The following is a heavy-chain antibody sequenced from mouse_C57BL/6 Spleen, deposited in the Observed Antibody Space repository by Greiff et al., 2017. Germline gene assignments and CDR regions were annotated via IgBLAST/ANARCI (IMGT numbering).Heavy chain of an antibody. CDR2: IYPGDGDT. D-gene: IGHD1-1*01. V-gene: IGHV1-82*01. J-gene: IGHJ2*01. CDR3: ARWGDGSHFDY. Sequence: VQLQQSGPELVKPGASVKISCKASGYAFSSSWMNWVKQRPGKGLEWIGRIYPGDGDTNYNGKFKGNATLTADKSSSTAYMQLSSLTSEDSAVYFCARWGDGSHFDYWGQGTTLTVSS. CDR1: GYAFSSSW.